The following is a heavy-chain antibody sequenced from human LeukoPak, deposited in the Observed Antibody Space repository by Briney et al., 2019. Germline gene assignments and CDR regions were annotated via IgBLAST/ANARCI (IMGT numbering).Heavy chain of an antibody. CDR3: ARDFVVVVTASHFWYFDL. J-gene: IGHJ2*01. D-gene: IGHD2-15*01. CDR2: IYSGGST. CDR1: GFTVSSNY. Sequence: GGSLRLSCAASGFTVSSNYMSWVRQAPGKGLEWVSVIYSGGSTYYADSVKGRFTISRDNSKNTLYLQMNSLRAEDTAVYYCARDFVVVVTASHFWYFDLWGRGTLVTVSS. V-gene: IGHV3-53*01.